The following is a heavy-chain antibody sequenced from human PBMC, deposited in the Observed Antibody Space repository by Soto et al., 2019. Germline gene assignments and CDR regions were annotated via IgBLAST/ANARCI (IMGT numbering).Heavy chain of an antibody. Sequence: GESLKISCKGSGYSFTSYWISWVRQMPGKGLEWTGRIDPSDSYTNYSPSFQGHVTISADKSISTAYLQWSSLKASDSAMYCGARLLWFGELPPGLGVWGQGTTVTVSS. D-gene: IGHD3-10*01. CDR1: GYSFTSYW. CDR3: ARLLWFGELPPGLGV. J-gene: IGHJ6*02. V-gene: IGHV5-10-1*01. CDR2: IDPSDSYT.